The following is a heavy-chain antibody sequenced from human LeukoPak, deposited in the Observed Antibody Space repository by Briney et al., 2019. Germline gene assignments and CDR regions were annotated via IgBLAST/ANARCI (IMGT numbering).Heavy chain of an antibody. J-gene: IGHJ4*02. Sequence: SETLSLTCAVSGGSIGSTNWWSWVRQLPGKGLEWIGEINHSGSTNYNPSLKSRVTISVDTSKKQFSLKLSSVTAADTAVYYCVTYYFDSSGPKKNYWGQGTLVTVSS. CDR2: INHSGST. CDR1: GGSIGSTNW. D-gene: IGHD3-22*01. CDR3: VTYYFDSSGPKKNY. V-gene: IGHV4-4*02.